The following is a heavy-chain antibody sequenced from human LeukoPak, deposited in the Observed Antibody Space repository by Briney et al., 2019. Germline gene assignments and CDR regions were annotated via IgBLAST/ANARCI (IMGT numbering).Heavy chain of an antibody. CDR3: AQSGSYYYGAFDI. V-gene: IGHV3-11*04. Sequence: GGSLRLSCAASGFTFSDYYMSWIRQAPGKGLEWVSYISSSGTTIYYAGSVKGRFTISRDYAKNSLYLQMNSLRAEDTAVYFCAQSGSYYYGAFDIWGQGTMVTVSS. CDR2: ISSSGTTI. J-gene: IGHJ3*02. CDR1: GFTFSDYY. D-gene: IGHD1-26*01.